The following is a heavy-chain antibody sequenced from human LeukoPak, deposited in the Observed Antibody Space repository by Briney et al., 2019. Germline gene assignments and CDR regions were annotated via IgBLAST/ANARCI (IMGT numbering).Heavy chain of an antibody. CDR2: IIPIFGTA. J-gene: IGHJ4*02. CDR3: ASNRGGGYDFWSAPFDY. Sequence: SVKVSCKASGGTFSSYAISWVRQAPGQGLEWMGGIIPIFGTANYAQKFQGRVTITADESTSTAYMELSSLRSEDTAVYYCASNRGGGYDFWSAPFDYWGQGTLVTVSS. D-gene: IGHD3-3*01. CDR1: GGTFSSYA. V-gene: IGHV1-69*01.